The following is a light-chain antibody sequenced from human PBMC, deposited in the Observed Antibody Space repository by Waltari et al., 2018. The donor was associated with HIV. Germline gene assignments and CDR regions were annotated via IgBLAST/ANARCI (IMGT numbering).Light chain of an antibody. V-gene: IGLV2-8*01. J-gene: IGLJ2*01. CDR3: SSYAPTNNFYVL. CDR2: EVT. Sequence: QSALTQPPSASGSPGQSVTISCTGTSSDIGGYNYVSCYQQHPGKAPKLIITEVTKRPSGVPDRFSGSKSGNTASLTVSGLQAEDEAHYYCSSYAPTNNFYVLFGGGTALTVL. CDR1: SSDIGGYNY.